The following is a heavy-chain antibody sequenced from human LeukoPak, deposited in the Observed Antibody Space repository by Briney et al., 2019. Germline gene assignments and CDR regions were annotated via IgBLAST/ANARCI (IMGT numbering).Heavy chain of an antibody. J-gene: IGHJ5*02. Sequence: SETLSLTCAVYGGSFSGCYWSWIRQPPGEGLEWIGEINHSGSTNYNPSLKSRVTISVDTSKNQFSLKLSSVTAADTAVYYCARLYKRTAGFIISDWFDPWGQGTLVTVSS. CDR2: INHSGST. V-gene: IGHV4-34*01. CDR3: ARLYKRTAGFIISDWFDP. D-gene: IGHD3-10*01. CDR1: GGSFSGCY.